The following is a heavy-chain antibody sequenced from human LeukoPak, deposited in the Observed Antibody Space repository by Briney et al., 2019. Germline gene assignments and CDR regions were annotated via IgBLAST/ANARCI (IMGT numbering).Heavy chain of an antibody. Sequence: SETLSLTCTVSGGSISSYYWSWIRQPPGKGLEWIGYTYYSGSTNYNPSLKSRVTISVDTSKNQFSLKLSSVTAADTAVYYCARTLNYFDYWSQGTLVTVSS. CDR3: ARTLNYFDY. CDR2: TYYSGST. V-gene: IGHV4-59*01. CDR1: GGSISSYY. J-gene: IGHJ4*02.